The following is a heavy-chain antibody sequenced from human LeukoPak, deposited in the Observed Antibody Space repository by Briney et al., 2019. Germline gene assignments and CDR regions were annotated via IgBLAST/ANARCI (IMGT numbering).Heavy chain of an antibody. Sequence: GESLKTSCKGSGYSFTIYWIGWVRQMPGKGLEWMGVIYPGDSDTRYSPSSEGQVTISADKSISTAYLQWSSLKASDTAMYYCARGVVGRWAFDIWGQGTMVTVSS. CDR2: IYPGDSDT. CDR1: GYSFTIYW. CDR3: ARGVVGRWAFDI. D-gene: IGHD2-2*01. V-gene: IGHV5-51*01. J-gene: IGHJ3*02.